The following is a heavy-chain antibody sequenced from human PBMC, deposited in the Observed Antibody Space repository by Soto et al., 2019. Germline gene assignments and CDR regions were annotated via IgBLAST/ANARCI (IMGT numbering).Heavy chain of an antibody. V-gene: IGHV4-30-2*01. CDR3: ASYRGRPVPLDY. J-gene: IGHJ4*02. CDR2: IYHSGST. CDR1: GGSISSGGYS. Sequence: SETLSLTCAVSGGSISSGGYSWSWIRQPPGKGLEWIGYIYHSGSTYYNPSLKSRVTISVDRSKNQFSLKLSSVTAADTAVYYCASYRGRPVPLDYWGQGTLVTVSS. D-gene: IGHD1-26*01.